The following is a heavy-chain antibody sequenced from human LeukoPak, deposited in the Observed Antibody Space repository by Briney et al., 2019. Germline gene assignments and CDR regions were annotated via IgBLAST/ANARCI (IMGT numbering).Heavy chain of an antibody. D-gene: IGHD2-2*01. CDR2: IYYSGST. V-gene: IGHV4-39*07. Sequence: SETLSLTCTVSGGSISSSSYYWGWIRQPPGKGLEWIGSIYYSGSTYHNPSLKSRVTISVDTSKNQFSLKLSSVTAADTAVYYCARPGYCSSTSCPMDVWGKGTTVTVSS. CDR1: GGSISSSSYY. J-gene: IGHJ6*04. CDR3: ARPGYCSSTSCPMDV.